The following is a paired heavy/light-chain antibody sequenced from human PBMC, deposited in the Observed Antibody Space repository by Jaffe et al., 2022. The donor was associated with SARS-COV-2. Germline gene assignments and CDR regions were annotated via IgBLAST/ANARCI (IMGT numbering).Heavy chain of an antibody. CDR1: GFTFSSYS. CDR2: ITSTGTYM. D-gene: IGHD2-2*01. V-gene: IGHV3-21*01. Sequence: EVQLVESGGGLVKPGGSLRLSCAASGFTFSSYSMNWVRQAPGKGLEWVASITSTGTYMYYADSLKGRFTISRDNAKSSLYLQMNSLRAEDTAVYYCATDQSRRVVPTAMQGFDPWGQGTLVTVSS. CDR3: ATDQSRRVVPTAMQGFDP. J-gene: IGHJ5*02.
Light chain of an antibody. Sequence: DIQMTQSPSSLSASIGDRVTITCRASQSISNYLNWYQQKPGKAPKLLIYAASSFQSGVPSRFSGSGSGTDFTLTISSLQPEDFAIYYCQQSYSSPWTFGQGTKVEIK. CDR1: QSISNY. CDR2: AAS. V-gene: IGKV1-39*01. CDR3: QQSYSSPWT. J-gene: IGKJ1*01.